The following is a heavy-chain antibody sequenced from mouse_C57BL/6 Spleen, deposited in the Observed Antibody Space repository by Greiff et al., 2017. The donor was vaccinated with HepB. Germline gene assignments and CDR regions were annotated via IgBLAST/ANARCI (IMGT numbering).Heavy chain of an antibody. CDR3: SSSDGYYYAMDY. V-gene: IGHV1-22*01. Sequence: EVQLQQSGPELVKPGASVKMSCKASGYTFTDYNMHWVKQSHGKSLEWIGYINPNNGGTSYNQKFKGKATLTVNKSSSTAYMELRSLKSEDSAVYYCSSSDGYYYAMDYWGQGTSVTVSS. J-gene: IGHJ4*01. CDR1: GYTFTDYN. D-gene: IGHD2-3*01. CDR2: INPNNGGT.